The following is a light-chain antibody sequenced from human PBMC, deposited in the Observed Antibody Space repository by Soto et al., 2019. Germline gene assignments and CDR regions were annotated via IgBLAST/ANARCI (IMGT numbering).Light chain of an antibody. CDR2: DNS. J-gene: IGLJ7*01. CDR3: QAYDSSRSGSV. CDR1: RSNIGAGYD. V-gene: IGLV1-40*01. Sequence: QSVLTQSPSVSGAPGQRVTISCTGRRSNIGAGYDVHWYQQLPGTAPKLLIYDNSNRPSGVPDRFSGSKSGTSASLAITGLQAEDEAEYYCQAYDSSRSGSVFGGGTQLTVL.